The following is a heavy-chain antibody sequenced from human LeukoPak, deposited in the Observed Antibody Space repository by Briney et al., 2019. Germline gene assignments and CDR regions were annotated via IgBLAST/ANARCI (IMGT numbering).Heavy chain of an antibody. J-gene: IGHJ4*02. CDR2: IRNKANSYTT. V-gene: IGHV3-72*01. D-gene: IGHD1-26*01. CDR3: ASTMGATYYFDY. Sequence: GGSLRLSCAASGFTFSDHYMDWVRQAPGKGLEWVGRIRNKANSYTTEYAASVKGRFTVSRDNSKNSLYLQMNSLKTEDTAVYYCASTMGATYYFDYWGQGTLVTVSS. CDR1: GFTFSDHY.